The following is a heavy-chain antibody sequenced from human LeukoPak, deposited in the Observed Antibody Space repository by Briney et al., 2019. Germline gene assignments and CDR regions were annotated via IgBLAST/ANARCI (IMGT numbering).Heavy chain of an antibody. D-gene: IGHD3-3*01. CDR1: GGSISSGSYF. CDR3: VREVDGFWSAADW. CDR2: VHTSGST. J-gene: IGHJ4*02. Sequence: PSQTLSLTCNVSGGSISSGSYFWSWIRQPAGKSLEWIGRVHTSGSTNYKPYLLVRITISLDTSKSQVSLKLMSVTAADTALYFCVREVDGFWSAADWWGQRTQVTVSS. V-gene: IGHV4-61*02.